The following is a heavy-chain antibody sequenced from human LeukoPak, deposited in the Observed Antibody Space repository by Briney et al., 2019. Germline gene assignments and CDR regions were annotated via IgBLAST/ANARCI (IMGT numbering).Heavy chain of an antibody. CDR1: GFTLYTFGSYW. CDR2: IHNDGSGT. J-gene: IGHJ6*02. Sequence: PGGSLRLSCAASGFTLYTFGSYWMHWVRQAPGKGLVWVSVIHNDGSGTNYADSLKGRTTISRGNAKNTLYLQMTSLGAEDTGVYYCVRGGFGHAMDVWGQGTTVIVSS. D-gene: IGHD3-10*01. V-gene: IGHV3-74*01. CDR3: VRGGFGHAMDV.